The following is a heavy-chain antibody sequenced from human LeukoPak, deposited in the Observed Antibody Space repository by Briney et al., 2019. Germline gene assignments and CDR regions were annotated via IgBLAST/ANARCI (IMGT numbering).Heavy chain of an antibody. Sequence: GASVKVSCKASGGTFSSYAISWVRQAPGQGLEWMGGIIPIFGTANYAQKFQGRVTITADESTSTAYMELSSLRFEDTAVYYCATATPYYFDYWGQGTLVTVSS. CDR1: GGTFSSYA. V-gene: IGHV1-69*01. J-gene: IGHJ4*02. CDR2: IIPIFGTA. CDR3: ATATPYYFDY.